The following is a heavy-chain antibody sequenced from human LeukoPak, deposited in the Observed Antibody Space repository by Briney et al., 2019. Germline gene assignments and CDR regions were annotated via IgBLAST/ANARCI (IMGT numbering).Heavy chain of an antibody. V-gene: IGHV3-23*01. J-gene: IGHJ5*02. CDR2: ISGSGSST. CDR3: AKGKQLLIPNWFDP. Sequence: GGSLRLSCAASGFTFSSYSMSWVRQTPGKGLEWVSSISGSGSSTNYADSVKGRFTISRDNSKNPLHLQMNSLRADDTAVYYCAKGKQLLIPNWFDPWGQGTLVTVSS. CDR1: GFTFSSYS. D-gene: IGHD3-16*01.